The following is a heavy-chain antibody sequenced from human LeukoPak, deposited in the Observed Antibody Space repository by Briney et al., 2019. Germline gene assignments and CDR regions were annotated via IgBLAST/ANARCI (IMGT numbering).Heavy chain of an antibody. CDR1: GGSINSYY. J-gene: IGHJ4*02. CDR3: ARDAARTLDYFDY. V-gene: IGHV4-4*07. CDR2: IYSSGTT. D-gene: IGHD6-6*01. Sequence: SETLSLTCTVSGGSINSYYWSWIRRPAGKGLEWIGRIYSSGTTNYNPSLKSRVTMSVDTSKNQFSLKLSSVTAADTAVYYCARDAARTLDYFDYWGQGTLVTVSS.